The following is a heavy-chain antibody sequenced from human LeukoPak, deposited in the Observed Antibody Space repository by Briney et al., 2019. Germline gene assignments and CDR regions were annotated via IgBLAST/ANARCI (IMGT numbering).Heavy chain of an antibody. V-gene: IGHV4-4*09. J-gene: IGHJ3*02. CDR2: IYTSGNT. Sequence: SETLSLTCTVSGGSISSYYWSWIRQPPGKGLEWIGNIYTSGNTNYNPSLKSRVAISVDTSKNQFSLKLNSVTAADTAVYYCARPYSSGWSGAFDIWGQGTMVTVST. D-gene: IGHD6-19*01. CDR3: ARPYSSGWSGAFDI. CDR1: GGSISSYY.